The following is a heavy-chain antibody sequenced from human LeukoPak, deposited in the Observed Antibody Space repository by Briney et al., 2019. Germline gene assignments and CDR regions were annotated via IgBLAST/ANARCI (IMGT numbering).Heavy chain of an antibody. CDR3: AKAHLGYCSSTSCYYFDY. Sequence: PGRSLRLSCAASGFTFDDYAMSWVRQAPGKGLEWVSAISGSGGSTYYADSVKGRFTISRDNSKNTLYLQMNSLRAEDTAVYYCAKAHLGYCSSTSCYYFDYWGQGTLVTVSS. CDR2: ISGSGGST. V-gene: IGHV3-23*01. J-gene: IGHJ4*02. CDR1: GFTFDDYA. D-gene: IGHD2-2*01.